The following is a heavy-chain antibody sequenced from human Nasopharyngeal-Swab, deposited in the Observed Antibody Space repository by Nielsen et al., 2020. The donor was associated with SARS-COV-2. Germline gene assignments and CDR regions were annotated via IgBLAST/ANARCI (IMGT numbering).Heavy chain of an antibody. CDR2: VYDSGGT. Sequence: SETLSLTCTVPGGGGSISGNYWIWIRQPPGKGLEWIGYVYDSGGTNYNPSLKSRVTISVDTSKNQFSLKLTSVTAADTAVYYCAREPGRTTWGGWFDPWGQGTLVTVSS. CDR3: AREPGRTTWGGWFDP. V-gene: IGHV4-59*01. D-gene: IGHD1-14*01. CDR1: GGGGSISGNY. J-gene: IGHJ5*02.